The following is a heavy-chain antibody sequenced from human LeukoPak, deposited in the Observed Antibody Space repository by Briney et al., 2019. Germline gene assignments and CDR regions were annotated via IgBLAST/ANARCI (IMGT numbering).Heavy chain of an antibody. CDR2: IKQDGSEK. CDR3: AKDPGHCSTTFCYTNY. CDR1: GFTFSSYW. V-gene: IGHV3-7*04. Sequence: GGSLRLSCAASGFTFSSYWMSWVRQAPGKGLEWVANIKQDGSEKYYVDSVKGRSIISRDNAKNSLYLQLNSLRVEDTAVYYCAKDPGHCSTTFCYTNYWGQGTLVTVSS. D-gene: IGHD2/OR15-2a*01. J-gene: IGHJ4*02.